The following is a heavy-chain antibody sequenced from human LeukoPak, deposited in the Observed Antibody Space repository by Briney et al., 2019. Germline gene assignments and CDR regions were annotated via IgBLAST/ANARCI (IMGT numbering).Heavy chain of an antibody. CDR1: GYSFTSYA. D-gene: IGHD6-19*01. J-gene: IGHJ4*02. V-gene: IGHV1-3*01. CDR3: ARPRGLGSGWPIDY. Sequence: ASVNVSCKASGYSFTSYAIHWVRQAPGQRLEWMGWINAANGNTKYSQKFQGRVTITRDTSASTAYMELSSLRSEDTAVYYCARPRGLGSGWPIDYWGQGTLVTVSS. CDR2: INAANGNT.